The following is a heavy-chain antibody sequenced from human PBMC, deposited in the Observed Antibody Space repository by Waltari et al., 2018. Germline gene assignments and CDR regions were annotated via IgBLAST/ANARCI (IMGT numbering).Heavy chain of an antibody. CDR1: GGTFSSYA. Sequence: QVQLVQSGAEVKKPGSSVKVSCKASGGTFSSYAISWVRQAPGQGLEWMGRIIPIVGTANYAQKFQGRVTITADKSTSTAYMELSSLRSEDTAVYYCARVVWKLDPLLWYWGQGTLVTVSS. J-gene: IGHJ4*02. CDR2: IIPIVGTA. V-gene: IGHV1-69*04. CDR3: ARVVWKLDPLLWY. D-gene: IGHD1-1*01.